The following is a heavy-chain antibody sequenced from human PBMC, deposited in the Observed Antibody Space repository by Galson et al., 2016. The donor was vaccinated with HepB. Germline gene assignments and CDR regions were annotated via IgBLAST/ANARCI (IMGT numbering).Heavy chain of an antibody. J-gene: IGHJ4*02. CDR1: GGTFGTSS. V-gene: IGHV1-69*13. D-gene: IGHD5/OR15-5a*01. CDR2: IIPTFHTP. Sequence: SVKVSCKASGGTFGTSSISWLRQAPGQGLEWMGGIIPTFHTPNYAQRFKGRMTITADECKTTVYVDLSSLTSEDTAVYFCARVHSDNSVYPKYFDYWGQGTLVTVSS. CDR3: ARVHSDNSVYPKYFDY.